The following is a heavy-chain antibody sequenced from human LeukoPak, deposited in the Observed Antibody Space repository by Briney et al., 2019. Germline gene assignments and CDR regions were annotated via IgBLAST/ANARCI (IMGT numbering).Heavy chain of an antibody. CDR1: GFSFSNYD. CDR3: AKGGSRGFDY. CDR2: IRYDGNNT. V-gene: IGHV3-30*02. J-gene: IGHJ4*02. D-gene: IGHD1-26*01. Sequence: GGSLRLSCAAPGFSFSNYDMHWVRQAPGKGLEWVAVIRYDGNNTYSADSVKGRFTISRDNSKNTLFLQMNTLRAEDTAVYYCAKGGSRGFDYWGRGTLVSVST.